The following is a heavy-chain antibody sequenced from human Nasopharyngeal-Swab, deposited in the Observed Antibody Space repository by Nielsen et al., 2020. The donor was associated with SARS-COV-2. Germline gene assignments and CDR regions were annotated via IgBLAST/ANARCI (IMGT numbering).Heavy chain of an antibody. Sequence: GSLRLSCAASGFTFSSYGMHWVRQAPGKGLEWVAVISYDGSNKYYADSVKGRFTISRDNSKNTLYLQMNSLRAEDTAVYYCAKWNILTGYSKYYYYGMDVWGQGTTVTVSS. V-gene: IGHV3-30*18. CDR2: ISYDGSNK. CDR1: GFTFSSYG. CDR3: AKWNILTGYSKYYYYGMDV. J-gene: IGHJ6*02. D-gene: IGHD3-9*01.